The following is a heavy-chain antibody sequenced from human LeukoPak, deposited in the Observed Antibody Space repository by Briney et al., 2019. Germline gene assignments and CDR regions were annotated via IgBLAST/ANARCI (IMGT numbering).Heavy chain of an antibody. V-gene: IGHV3-33*01. CDR1: GFTFSSHG. CDR3: ARGRPHGNDY. Sequence: GGSLRLSCAASGFTFSSHGMHWVRQAPGKGLEWVAIIWFDGSYKYYADPAKGRFTISRDNSKNTLYLQMNSLRAEDTAVYYCARGRPHGNDYWGQGTLVTVSS. J-gene: IGHJ4*02. D-gene: IGHD4-23*01. CDR2: IWFDGSYK.